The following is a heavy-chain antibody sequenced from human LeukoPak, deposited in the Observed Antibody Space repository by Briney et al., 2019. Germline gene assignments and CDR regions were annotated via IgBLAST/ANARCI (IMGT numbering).Heavy chain of an antibody. Sequence: ASVKVSCKASGYTFTGYYIYWVRQAPGQGLEWMGWINPNSGGTNYAQKFQGRVTMTRDTSISTAYMELSCLRSDDTAVYYCAKGMYYYDSSGVDVWGQGTTVTVSS. J-gene: IGHJ6*02. D-gene: IGHD3-22*01. CDR2: INPNSGGT. CDR1: GYTFTGYY. V-gene: IGHV1-2*02. CDR3: AKGMYYYDSSGVDV.